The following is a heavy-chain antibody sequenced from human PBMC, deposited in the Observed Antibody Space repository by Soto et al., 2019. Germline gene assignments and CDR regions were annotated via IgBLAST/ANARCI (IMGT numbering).Heavy chain of an antibody. D-gene: IGHD3-10*01. CDR2: IYYSGST. V-gene: IGHV4-59*08. CDR3: ARRDMVRGYYDYYYMDV. Sequence: ETLSLTCTVSGGSISSYYWSWIRQPPGKGLEWIGYIYYSGSTNYNPSLKSRVTISVDTSKNQFSLKLSSVTAADTAVYYCARRDMVRGYYDYYYMDVWGKGTTVNVSS. J-gene: IGHJ6*03. CDR1: GGSISSYY.